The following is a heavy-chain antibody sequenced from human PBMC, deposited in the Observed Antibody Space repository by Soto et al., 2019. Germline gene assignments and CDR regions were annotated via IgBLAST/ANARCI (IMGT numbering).Heavy chain of an antibody. D-gene: IGHD3-16*01. CDR1: GFIFEEYA. Sequence: EMELVESGGGVVQPGGSLRLSCAASGFIFEEYAMHWVRQAPGKGLEWVSGISWNSGTTGYADSVKGRFTISRDNSNNSLYIQMNSLRVEDTALCYCAKDDMWGGEGDYYGMDVWGQGTTLSVSS. J-gene: IGHJ6*02. CDR3: AKDDMWGGEGDYYGMDV. CDR2: ISWNSGTT. V-gene: IGHV3-9*01.